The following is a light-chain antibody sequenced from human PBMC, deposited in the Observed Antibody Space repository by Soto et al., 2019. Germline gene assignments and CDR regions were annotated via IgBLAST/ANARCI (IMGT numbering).Light chain of an antibody. Sequence: QMTQSPSSLSASVGDRVIITCRADHSINNYLNWYQQKPGQVPKLLIYAASTLQSGVPSRFSGSGSGRVFTLTINSLQPEDFANYYCQQSYSTPGTFGRGTRVEI. V-gene: IGKV1-39*01. J-gene: IGKJ1*01. CDR1: HSINNY. CDR2: AAS. CDR3: QQSYSTPGT.